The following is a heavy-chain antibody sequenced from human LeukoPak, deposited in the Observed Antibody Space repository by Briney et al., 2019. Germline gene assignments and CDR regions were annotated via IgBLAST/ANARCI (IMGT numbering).Heavy chain of an antibody. J-gene: IGHJ4*02. Sequence: ASVKVSCKASGYTFISYSIRWVRQAPGQGLEWMGWISAYNGNTNYAQNLQGRVTMTTDTSMSTAYMELSSLRSDDTAVYYCARGPRDGLNYWGQGTLVTVSS. CDR2: ISAYNGNT. D-gene: IGHD5-24*01. CDR3: ARGPRDGLNY. V-gene: IGHV1-18*01. CDR1: GYTFISYS.